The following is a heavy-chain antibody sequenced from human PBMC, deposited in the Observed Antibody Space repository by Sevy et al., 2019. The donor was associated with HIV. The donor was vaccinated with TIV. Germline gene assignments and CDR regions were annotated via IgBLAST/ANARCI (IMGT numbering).Heavy chain of an antibody. CDR2: ISYDGSNK. Sequence: GGSLRLSCAASGFTFSSYGMHWVRQAPGKGLEWVAVISYDGSNKYYADSVKGRFTISRDNSKNTLYLQMNSLIAEDTAVYYCAKDQRSVVVVAATVYYYGMDVWGQGTTVTVSS. J-gene: IGHJ6*02. CDR1: GFTFSSYG. D-gene: IGHD2-15*01. CDR3: AKDQRSVVVVAATVYYYGMDV. V-gene: IGHV3-30*18.